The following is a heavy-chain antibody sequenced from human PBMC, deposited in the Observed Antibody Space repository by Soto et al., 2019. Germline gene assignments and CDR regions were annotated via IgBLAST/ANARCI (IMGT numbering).Heavy chain of an antibody. D-gene: IGHD1-26*01. CDR1: GFTVSDYY. V-gene: IGHV3-53*01. CDR3: ARATVGASDFGFDS. J-gene: IGHJ4*02. CDR2: LYSGGST. Sequence: EVQLVESGGGLVQPGGSLRLSCAASGFTVSDYYMTWVRQAPGKGLEWVSLLYSGGSTIYAGSVKGRLPISRDSSKNTLYLQMNSLRVEDTAVYYCARATVGASDFGFDSWGQGTLVTVSS.